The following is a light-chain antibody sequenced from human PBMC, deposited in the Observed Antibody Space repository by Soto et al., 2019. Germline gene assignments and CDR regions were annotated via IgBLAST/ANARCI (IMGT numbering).Light chain of an antibody. CDR1: QGISNF. V-gene: IGKV1-27*01. CDR2: GAS. CDR3: QMYNSAPVT. J-gene: IGKJ5*01. Sequence: DIQMTQSPSSLSASVGDRVTITCRASQGISNFLAWYQQKPGKAPKLLIYGASTLQSGVPSRFSGSESGTDFTLTISTLQPEDVANYYCQMYNSAPVTFGQGTRLEIK.